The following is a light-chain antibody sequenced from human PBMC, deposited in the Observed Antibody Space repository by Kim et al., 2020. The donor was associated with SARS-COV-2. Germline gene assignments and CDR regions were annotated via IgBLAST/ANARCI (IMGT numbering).Light chain of an antibody. CDR3: SSYTTGNTWV. CDR1: GSDIGGYNY. CDR2: DVS. Sequence: QSALTQPASVSGAPGQSITISCSGTGSDIGGYNYVSWYQQYPDKAPKLIIHDVSDRPSGVSDRFSGSKSANTASLTISSLQAEDEAEYHCSSYTTGNTWVFGGGTKSPS. V-gene: IGLV2-14*03. J-gene: IGLJ3*02.